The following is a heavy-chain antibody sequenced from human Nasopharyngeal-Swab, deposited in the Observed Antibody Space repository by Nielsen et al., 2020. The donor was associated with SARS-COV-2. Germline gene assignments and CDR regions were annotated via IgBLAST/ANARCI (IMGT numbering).Heavy chain of an antibody. CDR3: ARDHDWFDF. J-gene: IGHJ4*02. V-gene: IGHV3-48*04. Sequence: GESLKISCAASGFTFSSYSMNWVRQAPGKGLEWVSYISSSSTIYYADSVKGRFTISRDNAKNSLYLQMNSLRAEDTAVYYCARDHDWFDFWGQGILVTVSS. D-gene: IGHD3-9*01. CDR1: GFTFSSYS. CDR2: ISSSSTI.